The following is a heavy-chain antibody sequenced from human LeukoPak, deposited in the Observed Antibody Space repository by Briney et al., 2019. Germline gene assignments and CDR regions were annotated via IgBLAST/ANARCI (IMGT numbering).Heavy chain of an antibody. CDR1: GGSISSYY. J-gene: IGHJ6*02. Sequence: SETLSLTCTVSGGSISSYYWSWIRQPPGKGLEWIGYIYYSGSTNYNPSLKSRVTISVDTSKNQFPLKLSSVTAADTAVYYCARQGVLHDYYYYGMDVWGQGTTVTVSS. D-gene: IGHD2/OR15-2a*01. CDR3: ARQGVLHDYYYYGMDV. CDR2: IYYSGST. V-gene: IGHV4-59*08.